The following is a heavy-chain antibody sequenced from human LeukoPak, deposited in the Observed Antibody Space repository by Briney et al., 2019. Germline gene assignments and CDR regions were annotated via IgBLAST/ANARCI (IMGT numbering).Heavy chain of an antibody. J-gene: IGHJ4*02. CDR1: GFTFSTYN. CDR3: ARRLTASGKHYFDY. D-gene: IGHD6-13*01. CDR2: ISSSSGTI. V-gene: IGHV3-48*01. Sequence: PGGSLRLSCAASGFTFSTYNMNWVRQAPGKGLEWVSYISSSSGTIYYADSVQGRFTISRDNAKNSLYLQMNSLRAEDTAVYYRARRLTASGKHYFDYWGQGTPVTVSS.